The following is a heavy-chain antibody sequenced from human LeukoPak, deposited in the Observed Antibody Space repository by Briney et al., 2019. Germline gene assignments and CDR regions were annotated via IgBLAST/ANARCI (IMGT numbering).Heavy chain of an antibody. Sequence: GGSLRLSCAASGFTFSSYSMNWVRQAPGKGLEWVSSISSSSSYIYYADSVKGRFTISRDNAKNSLYLQTNSLRAEDTAVYYCARAVLRSLNSGFGYWGQGTLVTVSS. J-gene: IGHJ4*02. CDR3: ARAVLRSLNSGFGY. V-gene: IGHV3-21*01. D-gene: IGHD5-12*01. CDR1: GFTFSSYS. CDR2: ISSSSSYI.